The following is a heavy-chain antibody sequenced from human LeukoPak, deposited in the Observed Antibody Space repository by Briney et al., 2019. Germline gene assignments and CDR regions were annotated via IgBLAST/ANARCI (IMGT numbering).Heavy chain of an antibody. CDR3: ARDLHYDFWSADY. J-gene: IGHJ4*02. V-gene: IGHV3-11*04. CDR1: GFTVSSNY. D-gene: IGHD3-3*01. CDR2: ISSSGSNI. Sequence: GGSLRLSCAASGFTVSSNYMSWIRQAPGKGLEWVSYISSSGSNIYYADSVKGRFTISRDNAKNSLYLQMNSLRAEDTAVYYCARDLHYDFWSADYWGQGTLVTVSS.